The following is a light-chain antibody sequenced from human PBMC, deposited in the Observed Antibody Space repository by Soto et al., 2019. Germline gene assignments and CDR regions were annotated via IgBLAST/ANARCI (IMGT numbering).Light chain of an antibody. V-gene: IGLV2-23*02. CDR3: CSYAGSSTFHYV. CDR1: SSDVGSYNL. Sequence: QSVLTQPASVSGSPGQSITISCTGTSSDVGSYNLVSWYQQHPGKAPKLMIYEVSKRPSGVSNRFSGSKSGNTASLTISGLQAEDEADYYCCSYAGSSTFHYVFGTGTKVTDL. J-gene: IGLJ1*01. CDR2: EVS.